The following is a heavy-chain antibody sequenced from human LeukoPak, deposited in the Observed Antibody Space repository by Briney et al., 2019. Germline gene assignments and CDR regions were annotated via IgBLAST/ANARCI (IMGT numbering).Heavy chain of an antibody. CDR3: ARDYYGSGSPHFDY. J-gene: IGHJ4*02. CDR1: GNSISSGDNY. V-gene: IGHV4-61*02. Sequence: SETLSLTCTVSGNSISSGDNYWSWIRQPAGKGLEWIGRIYTSGSTNYNPSLKSRVTMSVDTSKNQFSLKLSSVTAADTAVYYCARDYYGSGSPHFDYWGQGTLVTVSS. D-gene: IGHD3-10*01. CDR2: IYTSGST.